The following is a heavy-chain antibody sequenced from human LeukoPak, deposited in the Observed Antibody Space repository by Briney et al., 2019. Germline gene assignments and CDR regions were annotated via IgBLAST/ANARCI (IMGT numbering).Heavy chain of an antibody. CDR1: SSSIRITNYY. CDR2: IYFSGTT. J-gene: IGHJ5*02. D-gene: IGHD3-10*01. CDR3: GTYASGSGRFDP. V-gene: IGHV4-39*01. Sequence: PSETLSLTCTVSSSSIRITNYYWGWLRQPPGKGLEWIGSIYFSGTTYYSPSLESRVTISVDTSKNQFSLKLSSVTAADTAVYYCGTYASGSGRFDPWGQGTLVTVSS.